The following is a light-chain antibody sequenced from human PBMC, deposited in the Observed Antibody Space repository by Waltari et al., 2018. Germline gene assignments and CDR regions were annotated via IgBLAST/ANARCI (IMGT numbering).Light chain of an antibody. Sequence: QSVLTQPPSVSAAPGQRVTISCSGGSSNIGNNYVSWYRQFPGTAPKLLNYEKTERPSGMPGRFSGSKSGTSATLDITGLQAGDEADYYCGTWDSSLSGAVFGGGTHLTVL. CDR3: GTWDSSLSGAV. CDR2: EKT. CDR1: SSNIGNNY. J-gene: IGLJ7*01. V-gene: IGLV1-51*02.